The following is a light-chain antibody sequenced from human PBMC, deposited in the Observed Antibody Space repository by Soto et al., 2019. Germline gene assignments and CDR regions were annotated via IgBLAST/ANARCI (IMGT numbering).Light chain of an antibody. V-gene: IGKV1-6*01. CDR2: AAS. CDR1: QGIRHY. CDR3: LQDYNYPLT. Sequence: AIQMTQSPSSLSASVGDRVTITCRASQGIRHYLGWYQQKPGKAPKLLIYAASSLQSGVPSRFSGRGSGTDFTLTISSLQPEDFATYYCLQDYNYPLTFGGGTKVEIK. J-gene: IGKJ4*01.